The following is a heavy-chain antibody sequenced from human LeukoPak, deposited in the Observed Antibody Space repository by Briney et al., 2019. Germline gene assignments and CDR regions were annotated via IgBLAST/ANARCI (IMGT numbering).Heavy chain of an antibody. D-gene: IGHD1-14*01. CDR1: GFTFSSYW. J-gene: IGHJ4*02. V-gene: IGHV3-7*03. CDR3: AKPAKTDYADY. Sequence: GGSLRLSCAASGFTFSSYWMSWVRQAPGKGLEWVANINQDGSGKYYVDSVKGRFTISRDNAKNSLYLQMNSLRAEDTALYYCAKPAKTDYADYWGQGTLVTVSS. CDR2: INQDGSGK.